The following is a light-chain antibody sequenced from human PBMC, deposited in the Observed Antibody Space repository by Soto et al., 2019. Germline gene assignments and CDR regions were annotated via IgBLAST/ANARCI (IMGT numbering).Light chain of an antibody. J-gene: IGKJ2*02. V-gene: IGKV2-28*01. Sequence: DMVMTQSPLSLLVTPGEPAFISCRSSQSLLHSNGYDYLDWYLQKPGQSPQLLIYLGSSRASGVPDRFSGSGSGTDFTLEISRVEAEDVGVYYCMQALQTPWTFGQGTKLEIK. CDR2: LGS. CDR1: QSLLHSNGYDY. CDR3: MQALQTPWT.